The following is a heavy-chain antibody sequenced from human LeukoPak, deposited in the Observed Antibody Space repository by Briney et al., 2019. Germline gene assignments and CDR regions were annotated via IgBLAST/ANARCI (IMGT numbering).Heavy chain of an antibody. Sequence: SVKVSCKASGGTFSSYAISWVRQAPGQGLEWMGGIIPIFGTANYAQKFQGRVTITADESTSTAYMELSSLRSDDTAVYYCAREDIVVVPAASALDPWGQGTLVTVSS. CDR1: GGTFSSYA. D-gene: IGHD2-2*01. CDR3: AREDIVVVPAASALDP. CDR2: IIPIFGTA. J-gene: IGHJ5*02. V-gene: IGHV1-69*13.